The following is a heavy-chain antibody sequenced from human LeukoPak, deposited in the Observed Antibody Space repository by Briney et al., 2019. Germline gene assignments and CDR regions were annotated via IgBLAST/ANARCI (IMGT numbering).Heavy chain of an antibody. CDR1: GFTFSSYA. V-gene: IGHV3-30-3*02. D-gene: IGHD3-9*01. Sequence: GRSLRLSCAASGFTFSSYAMHWVRQAPGKGLEWVAVISYDGSSKYYADSVKGRFTISRGNSKNTLYLQMNSLRAEDTAVYYCAKTYLTGSIYGMDVWGQGTTVTVSS. CDR2: ISYDGSSK. J-gene: IGHJ6*02. CDR3: AKTYLTGSIYGMDV.